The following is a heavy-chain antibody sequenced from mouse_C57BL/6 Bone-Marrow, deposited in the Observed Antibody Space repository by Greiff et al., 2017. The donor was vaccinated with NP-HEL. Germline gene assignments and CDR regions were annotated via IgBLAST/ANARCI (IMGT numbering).Heavy chain of an antibody. CDR1: GYTFTDYY. J-gene: IGHJ4*01. V-gene: IGHV1-19*01. CDR3: ASHYGMDY. Sequence: EVQGVESGPALVKPGASVKMSCKASGYTFTDYYMNWVKQSHGKSLEWIGVINPYNGGTSYNQKFKGKATLTVDKSSSTAYMELNSLTSEDSAVYYCASHYGMDYWGQGTSVTVSS. CDR2: INPYNGGT. D-gene: IGHD1-1*01.